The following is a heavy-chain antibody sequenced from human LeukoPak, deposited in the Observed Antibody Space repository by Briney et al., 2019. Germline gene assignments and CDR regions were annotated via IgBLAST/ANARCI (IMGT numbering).Heavy chain of an antibody. CDR3: ARHRGCTGGTCYRHFDP. CDR1: GGSISGYY. D-gene: IGHD2-15*01. CDR2: VYSSGGT. J-gene: IGHJ5*02. Sequence: SETLSLICTVSGGSISGYYWSWIRQSPGKGLEWIGYVYSSGGTNYNPSLKSRVSISVDMSKNQLSLELNSVTTADTAMSHCARHRGCTGGTCYRHFDPWGQGTLLTVSS. V-gene: IGHV4-59*08.